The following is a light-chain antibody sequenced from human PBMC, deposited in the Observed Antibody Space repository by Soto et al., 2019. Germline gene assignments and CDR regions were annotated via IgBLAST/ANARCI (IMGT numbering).Light chain of an antibody. Sequence: DIKLTQPPSTLSASVGDRVTISCRASQSINNYLAWYQQKPGKAPKLLIYKASTLESGVPSTFSGSGSGTEFSLTISSLQPDDFATYYCQQSYSAPRTFGQGTKVDTK. CDR2: KAS. V-gene: IGKV1-5*03. CDR3: QQSYSAPRT. J-gene: IGKJ1*01. CDR1: QSINNY.